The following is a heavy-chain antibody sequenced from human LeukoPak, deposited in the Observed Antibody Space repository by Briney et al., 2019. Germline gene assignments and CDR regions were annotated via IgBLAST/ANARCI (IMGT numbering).Heavy chain of an antibody. CDR1: GFTFGDYA. D-gene: IGHD6-13*01. CDR2: ISWNSGNI. V-gene: IGHV3-9*01. J-gene: IGHJ6*02. CDR3: AKASRPYSSSWYDYYGMDV. Sequence: PGRSLRLSCAASGFTFGDYAMHWVRQAPGKGLEWVLGISWNSGNIGYADSVKGRFTISRDNDKISLYLQMNSLRAEDTALYYCAKASRPYSSSWYDYYGMDVWGQGTTVTVSS.